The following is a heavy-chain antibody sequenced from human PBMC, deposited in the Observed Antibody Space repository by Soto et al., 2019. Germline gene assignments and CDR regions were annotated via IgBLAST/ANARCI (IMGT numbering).Heavy chain of an antibody. CDR2: IYYSGST. D-gene: IGHD1-26*01. Sequence: SETLSLTCTVSGGSISSCSYYWGWIRQPPGKGLEWIGSIYYSGSTYYNPSLKSRVTISVDTSKNQFSLKLSSVTAADTAVYYCARQGATTNYFDYWGQGTLVTVSS. CDR3: ARQGATTNYFDY. CDR1: GGSISSCSYY. V-gene: IGHV4-39*01. J-gene: IGHJ4*02.